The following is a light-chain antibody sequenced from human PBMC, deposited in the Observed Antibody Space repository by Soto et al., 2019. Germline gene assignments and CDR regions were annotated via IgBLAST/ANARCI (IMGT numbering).Light chain of an antibody. CDR1: SSNIGGNT. V-gene: IGLV1-44*01. CDR3: AAWDDRLNGPV. Sequence: QSALTQPPSASGTPGQRVTISCSGSSSNIGGNTVNWYQQLPGTAPKLLIYGNNQRPSGVPDRFSGSKSATSASLATSGLQSEDEADYYCAAWDDRLNGPVFGTGTKVTVL. CDR2: GNN. J-gene: IGLJ1*01.